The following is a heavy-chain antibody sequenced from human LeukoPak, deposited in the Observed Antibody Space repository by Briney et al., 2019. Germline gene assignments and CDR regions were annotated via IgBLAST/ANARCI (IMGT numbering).Heavy chain of an antibody. Sequence: PGGSLRLSCAASGFTFSSYAMHWVRQAPGKGLEWVAVISYDGSNKYYADSVKGRFTISRDNSKNTLYLQMNSLRAEDTAVYHCASPSGSSGWYRYYFDYWGQGTLVTVSS. CDR3: ASPSGSSGWYRYYFDY. D-gene: IGHD6-19*01. V-gene: IGHV3-30*04. J-gene: IGHJ4*02. CDR2: ISYDGSNK. CDR1: GFTFSSYA.